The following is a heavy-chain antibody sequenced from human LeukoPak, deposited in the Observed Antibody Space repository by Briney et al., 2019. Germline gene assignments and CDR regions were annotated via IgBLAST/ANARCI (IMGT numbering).Heavy chain of an antibody. CDR3: AELGITMIGGV. J-gene: IGHJ6*04. CDR2: ISSDGSNT. Sequence: GGSLRLSCAASGFTLSRYWMHWVRQVPGKGLVWVSYISSDGSNTSYADSVKGRFTISRDNAKNTVYLQMSSLRAEDTAVYYCAELGITMIGGVWGKGTTVTISS. V-gene: IGHV3-74*01. D-gene: IGHD3-10*02. CDR1: GFTLSRYW.